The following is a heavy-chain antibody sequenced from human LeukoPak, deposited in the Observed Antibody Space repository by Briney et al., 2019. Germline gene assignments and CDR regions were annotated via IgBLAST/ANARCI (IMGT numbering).Heavy chain of an antibody. Sequence: GGSLRLSCAASGFTFDDYAMHWVRQAPGKGLEWVTLISGDGGSTYYADSVKGRLTISRDNSKNSLYLQMNSLRTEDTALYYCAKAKIQLSMLDAFDIWGQGTMVTVSS. CDR1: GFTFDDYA. D-gene: IGHD5-18*01. V-gene: IGHV3-43*02. J-gene: IGHJ3*02. CDR2: ISGDGGST. CDR3: AKAKIQLSMLDAFDI.